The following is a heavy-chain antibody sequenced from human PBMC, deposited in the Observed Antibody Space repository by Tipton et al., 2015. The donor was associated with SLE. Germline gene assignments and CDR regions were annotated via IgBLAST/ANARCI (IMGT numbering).Heavy chain of an antibody. Sequence: SLRLSCAASGFTFDDYGMHWVRQAPGKGLEWVGRIRNKANSHTTEYAASVKGRFSISRDDSKNSLYLQMNSLKIEDTAVYYCARGRNGFDHWGQGTLVSVSS. V-gene: IGHV3-72*01. CDR1: GFTFDDYG. CDR2: IRNKANSHTT. D-gene: IGHD2-8*01. J-gene: IGHJ4*02. CDR3: ARGRNGFDH.